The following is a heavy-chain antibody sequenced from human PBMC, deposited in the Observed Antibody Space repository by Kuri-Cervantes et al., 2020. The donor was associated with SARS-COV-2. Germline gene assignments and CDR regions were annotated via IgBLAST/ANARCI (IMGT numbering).Heavy chain of an antibody. J-gene: IGHJ4*02. CDR3: ATTGYSSGWYNFDY. D-gene: IGHD6-19*01. V-gene: IGHV3-11*04. Sequence: GESLKIYCAASGFTFSDYYMSWIRQAPGKGLEWVSYISSSGCTIYYADSVKGRFTISRDNAKNSLYLLMNTLRAEDTAVYYCATTGYSSGWYNFDYWGQGTLVTVSS. CDR2: ISSSGCTI. CDR1: GFTFSDYY.